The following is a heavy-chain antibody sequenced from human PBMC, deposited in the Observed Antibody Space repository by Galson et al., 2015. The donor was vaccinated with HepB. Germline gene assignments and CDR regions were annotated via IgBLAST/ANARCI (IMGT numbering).Heavy chain of an antibody. Sequence: CAISGDSVSGNSAAWNWIRQSPSRGLEWLGRTYYRSKWYTDYAVSVRSRITLNPDTSQNQFSLQLSSVTPEDTAVYYCAREYSTRWYAAVDYWGQGTLVTVSS. CDR1: GDSVSGNSAA. CDR3: AREYSTRWYAAVDY. D-gene: IGHD6-13*01. V-gene: IGHV6-1*01. J-gene: IGHJ4*02. CDR2: TYYRSKWYT.